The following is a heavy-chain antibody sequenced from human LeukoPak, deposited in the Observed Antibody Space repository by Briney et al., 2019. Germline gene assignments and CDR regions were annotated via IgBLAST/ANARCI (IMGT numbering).Heavy chain of an antibody. D-gene: IGHD3-22*01. CDR3: ARDAYYYDSSGYWTIKDPEMRPTGPLDY. Sequence: PGRSLRLSCAASGFTFSSYAMHWVRQAPGKGLEWVAVISYDGSNKYYADSVKGRFTISRDNSKNALYLQMNSLRAEDTAVYYCARDAYYYDSSGYWTIKDPEMRPTGPLDYWGQGTLVTVSS. CDR2: ISYDGSNK. J-gene: IGHJ4*02. CDR1: GFTFSSYA. V-gene: IGHV3-30*01.